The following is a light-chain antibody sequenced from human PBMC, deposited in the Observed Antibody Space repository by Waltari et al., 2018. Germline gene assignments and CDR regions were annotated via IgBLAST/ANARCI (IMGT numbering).Light chain of an antibody. CDR3: HQSYDTPYT. V-gene: IGKV1-39*01. J-gene: IGKJ2*01. CDR2: AAS. Sequence: IQLTKSPSSLSASVGDRVTITCRASQTITTYLHWYQQKPGKAPNLLIYAASNLQSGVPSRFSGSGSGSDFTLTISSLQPEDFATYFCHQSYDTPYTFGQGTKLEI. CDR1: QTITTY.